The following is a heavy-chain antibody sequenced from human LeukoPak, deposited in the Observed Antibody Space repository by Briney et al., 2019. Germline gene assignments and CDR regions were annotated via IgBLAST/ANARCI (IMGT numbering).Heavy chain of an antibody. Sequence: SVKVSCKASGGTFSSYASSWVRQAPGQGLEWMRRIIPILGIANYAQKFQGRVTITADKSTSTAYLELSSLRPEDTDVYYCARDIPAAYYYYGMDVWGQGTTVTVSS. V-gene: IGHV1-69*04. J-gene: IGHJ6*02. CDR2: IIPILGIA. CDR3: ARDIPAAYYYYGMDV. CDR1: GGTFSSYA. D-gene: IGHD2-2*01.